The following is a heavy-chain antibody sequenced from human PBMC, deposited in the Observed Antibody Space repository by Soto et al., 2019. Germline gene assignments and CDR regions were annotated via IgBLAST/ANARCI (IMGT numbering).Heavy chain of an antibody. CDR3: AGQGGNRVGATRHRHFDY. J-gene: IGHJ4*02. CDR1: GGSISSSNW. V-gene: IGHV4-4*02. D-gene: IGHD1-26*01. Sequence: SETLSLTCAVSGGSISSSNWWIWVRQPPGKGLEWIGEIYHSGSTNYNPSLKSRVTISVDKSKNQFSLKLSSVTAADTAVYYCAGQGGNRVGATRHRHFDYWGQGTLVTVSS. CDR2: IYHSGST.